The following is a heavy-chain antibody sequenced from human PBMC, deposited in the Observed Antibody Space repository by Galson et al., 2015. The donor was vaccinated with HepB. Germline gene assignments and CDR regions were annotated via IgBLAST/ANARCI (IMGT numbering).Heavy chain of an antibody. CDR1: GGTFSSYA. CDR3: AREGTTVTSAGADAFDI. D-gene: IGHD4-17*01. CDR2: IIPIFGTA. Sequence: SVKVSCKASGGTFSSYAISWVRQAPGQGLEWMGGIIPIFGTANYAQKFQGRVTITADESTSTAYMELSSLRSEDTAVYYCAREGTTVTSAGADAFDIWGQGTMVTVSS. J-gene: IGHJ3*02. V-gene: IGHV1-69*13.